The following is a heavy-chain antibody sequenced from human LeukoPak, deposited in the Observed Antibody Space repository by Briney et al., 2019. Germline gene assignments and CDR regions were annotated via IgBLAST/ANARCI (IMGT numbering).Heavy chain of an antibody. CDR1: GFIFSNYW. D-gene: IGHD1-26*01. CDR3: ARVGRGSYRYYYYGMDV. CDR2: ISSSGSTI. Sequence: KSGGSLRLSCAASGFIFSNYWMSWVRQAPGKGLEWVSYISSSGSTIYYADSVKGRFTISRDNAKNSLYLQMNSLRAEDTAVYYCARVGRGSYRYYYYGMDVWGQGTTVTVSS. V-gene: IGHV3-11*01. J-gene: IGHJ6*02.